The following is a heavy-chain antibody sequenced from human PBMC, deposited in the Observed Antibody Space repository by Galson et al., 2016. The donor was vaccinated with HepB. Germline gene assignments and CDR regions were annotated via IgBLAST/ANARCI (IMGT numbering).Heavy chain of an antibody. CDR1: GFTFIASA. V-gene: IGHV1-58*01. CDR2: IVVGSGNT. CDR3: AAGYHYTSGRAGDY. J-gene: IGHJ4*02. D-gene: IGHD3-16*02. Sequence: SVKVSCKASGFTFIASAVQWVRQARGQRLEWIGWIVVGSGNTKYAQNFQDRLIITSDKSTATAYMELRSLRSEATAVYYCAAGYHYTSGRAGDYWGQGTLVTVSS.